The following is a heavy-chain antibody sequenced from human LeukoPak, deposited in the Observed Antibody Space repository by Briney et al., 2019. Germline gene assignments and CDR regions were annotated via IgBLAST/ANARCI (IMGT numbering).Heavy chain of an antibody. D-gene: IGHD3-22*01. CDR3: ASSMYYYDSSGYPHPDY. Sequence: ASVKVSCTASGGTFSSYAISWVRQAPGQGLEWMGRIIPILGIANYAQKFQGRVTITADKSTSTAYMELSSLRSEDTAVYYCASSMYYYDSSGYPHPDYWGQGTLVTVSS. V-gene: IGHV1-69*04. J-gene: IGHJ4*02. CDR1: GGTFSSYA. CDR2: IIPILGIA.